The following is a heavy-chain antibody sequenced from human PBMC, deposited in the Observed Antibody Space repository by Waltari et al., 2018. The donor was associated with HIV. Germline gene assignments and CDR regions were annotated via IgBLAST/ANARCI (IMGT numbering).Heavy chain of an antibody. J-gene: IGHJ5*02. V-gene: IGHV3-30*04. Sequence: QVQLVASGGGVVQPGRSLRLSWSASGCTFRTHPMQWVRQAPGKGLEWVSFISYDGSNKYYADSVKGRFTISRDNSKNTLYLQMNSLRAEDTAVYYCARDPPLEHSWFDPWGQGTLVTVSS. D-gene: IGHD1-1*01. CDR3: ARDPPLEHSWFDP. CDR1: GCTFRTHP. CDR2: ISYDGSNK.